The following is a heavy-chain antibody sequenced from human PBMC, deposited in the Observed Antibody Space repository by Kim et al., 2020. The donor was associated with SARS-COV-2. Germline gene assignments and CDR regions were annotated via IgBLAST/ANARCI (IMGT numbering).Heavy chain of an antibody. V-gene: IGHV3-11*04. Sequence: PVRGRLTLSRDKAKNSLSLQMNSLRAEDTAVYYCARDRGSSSWYYYGMDVWGQGTTVTVSS. CDR3: ARDRGSSSWYYYGMDV. D-gene: IGHD6-13*01. J-gene: IGHJ6*02.